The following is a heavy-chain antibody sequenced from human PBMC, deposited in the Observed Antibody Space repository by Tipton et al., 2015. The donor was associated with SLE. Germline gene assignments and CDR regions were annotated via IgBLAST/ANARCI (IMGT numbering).Heavy chain of an antibody. D-gene: IGHD2-2*01. J-gene: IGHJ6*02. Sequence: TLSLTCTVSGGSISTYYWSWIRQPPGKGLEWIGYVYYSGTTYYNSSLKSRLIISVDTSKNQFSLKLSSVTAADTAVYYCARERASGVVPPVPYYYGMDVWGQGTTVTVSS. CDR1: GGSISTYY. V-gene: IGHV4-30-4*01. CDR2: VYYSGTT. CDR3: ARERASGVVPPVPYYYGMDV.